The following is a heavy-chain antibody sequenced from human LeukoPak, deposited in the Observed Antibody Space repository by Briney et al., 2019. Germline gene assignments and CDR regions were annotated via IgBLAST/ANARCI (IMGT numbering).Heavy chain of an antibody. J-gene: IGHJ4*02. CDR1: GTSINDYY. CDR2: IYFSGHT. D-gene: IGHD5-12*01. CDR3: ARGHGYSGHALAY. Sequence: PSETLSLTYTVSGTSINDYYWSWIRRPPGKRLEWIGYIYFSGHTNYSPPLKSRVTMSLDAPRDHFSLQLNSVTAADTAVYYCARGHGYSGHALAYWGQGILVTVSS. V-gene: IGHV4-59*01.